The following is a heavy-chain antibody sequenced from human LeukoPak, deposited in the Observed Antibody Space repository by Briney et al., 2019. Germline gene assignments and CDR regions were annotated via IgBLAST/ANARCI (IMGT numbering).Heavy chain of an antibody. CDR2: INPNSGGT. D-gene: IGHD3-16*02. J-gene: IGHJ4*02. CDR1: GYTFTGYY. CDR3: ARARPGSYRPFDY. V-gene: IGHV1-2*02. Sequence: GASVKVSCKASGYTFTGYYMHWVRLAPGQGREWMGWINPNSGGTNYAQKFQGRVTMTRDTSISTAYMELSRLRSDDTAVYYCARARPGSYRPFDYWGQGTLVTVSS.